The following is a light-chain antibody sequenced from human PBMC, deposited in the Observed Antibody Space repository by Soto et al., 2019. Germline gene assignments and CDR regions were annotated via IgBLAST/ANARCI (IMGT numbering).Light chain of an antibody. J-gene: IGKJ1*01. V-gene: IGKV1-5*01. Sequence: DIPMTQSPSALSASVVDTATITCRASQSISSWLAWYQQKPGKAPKLLIYHAYSLESGVPSRFSGSESGTEFTLTINSLQPDDFATYYCQQYNSYPWTFGQGTKVDIK. CDR1: QSISSW. CDR3: QQYNSYPWT. CDR2: HAY.